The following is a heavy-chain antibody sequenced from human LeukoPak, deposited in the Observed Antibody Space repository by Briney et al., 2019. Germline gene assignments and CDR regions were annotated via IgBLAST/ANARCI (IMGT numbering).Heavy chain of an antibody. CDR1: GFTFSSYW. CDR3: ARDQDVLVVSADIWYDAFDI. CDR2: IKQDESAK. J-gene: IGHJ3*02. V-gene: IGHV3-7*01. Sequence: HPGGSLRLSCVASGFTFSSYWMTWVRQAPGKGLEWVANIKQDESAKYYVDSVKGRFTISRDNAKNSLYLQMNSLRAEDTAVYYCARDQDVLVVSADIWYDAFDIWGQGTMVTVSS. D-gene: IGHD2-2*02.